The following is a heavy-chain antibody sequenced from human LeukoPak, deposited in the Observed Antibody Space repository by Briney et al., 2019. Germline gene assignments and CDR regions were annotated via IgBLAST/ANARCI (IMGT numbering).Heavy chain of an antibody. Sequence: SVKVSCKASGGTFSSYAISWVRQAPGQGLEWMGGIIPILGTANYAQKFQGRVTITTDESTSTAYMELSSLRSEDTAVYYCATPSRPSYYYDSSGYRGEFGYWGQGTLVTVSS. D-gene: IGHD3-22*01. CDR3: ATPSRPSYYYDSSGYRGEFGY. CDR1: GGTFSSYA. V-gene: IGHV1-69*05. J-gene: IGHJ4*02. CDR2: IIPILGTA.